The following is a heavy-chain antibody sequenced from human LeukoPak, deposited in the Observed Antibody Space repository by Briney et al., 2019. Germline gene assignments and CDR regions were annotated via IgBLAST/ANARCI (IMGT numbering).Heavy chain of an antibody. Sequence: GRSLRLSCAASGFTFDDYAMHWVRQAPGKGLEWVSGISWNSGSIGYADSVKGRFTISRDNAKNSLYLQMNSLRAEDMALYYCAKDTTPLASDFDYWGQGTLVTVSS. V-gene: IGHV3-9*03. J-gene: IGHJ4*02. CDR3: AKDTTPLASDFDY. D-gene: IGHD5-12*01. CDR1: GFTFDDYA. CDR2: ISWNSGSI.